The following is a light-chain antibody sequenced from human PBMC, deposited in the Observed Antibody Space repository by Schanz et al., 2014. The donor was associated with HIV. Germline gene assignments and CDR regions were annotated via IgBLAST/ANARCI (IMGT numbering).Light chain of an antibody. Sequence: EIVLTQSPGTLSLSLGERATLSCRASQSVSSNFLAWYQQKPNQAPRLLIFGASNRAIGIPDRFSGSESGTDLTLTISRVEPEDYAVYHCQQYGSRPWTCGQVTNVEIQ. CDR1: QSVSSNF. V-gene: IGKV3-20*01. CDR2: GAS. CDR3: QQYGSRPWT. J-gene: IGKJ1*01.